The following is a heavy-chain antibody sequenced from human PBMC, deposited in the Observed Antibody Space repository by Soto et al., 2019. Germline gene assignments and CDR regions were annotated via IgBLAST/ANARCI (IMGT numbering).Heavy chain of an antibody. CDR3: AQGACALNIDS. CDR2: INHSGST. CDR1: GGSFSGYY. Sequence: SETLSLTCAVYGGSFSGYYWSWIRQPPGKGLEWIGEINHSGSTNYNPSLKSRVTISVDTSKNQFSLKLSSVTAADTAVYYCAQGACALNIDSWGQGTLVTVSS. J-gene: IGHJ4*02. V-gene: IGHV4-34*01.